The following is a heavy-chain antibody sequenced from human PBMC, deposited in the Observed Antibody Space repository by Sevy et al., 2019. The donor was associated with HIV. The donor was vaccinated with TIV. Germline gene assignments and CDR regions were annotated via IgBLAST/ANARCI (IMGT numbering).Heavy chain of an antibody. Sequence: SETLSLTCTVSGFSMSAHFYWGWIRQPPGKGLEWIAHMYHSRLTYYNPSLKSRVTMSIDTSKNHFSLKLISVTAADTALYFCARVAPAPDPYYYYTMDVWGKGTTVTVSS. CDR3: ARVAPAPDPYYYYTMDV. CDR2: MYHSRLT. CDR1: GFSMSAHFY. J-gene: IGHJ6*03. D-gene: IGHD2-2*01. V-gene: IGHV4-38-2*02.